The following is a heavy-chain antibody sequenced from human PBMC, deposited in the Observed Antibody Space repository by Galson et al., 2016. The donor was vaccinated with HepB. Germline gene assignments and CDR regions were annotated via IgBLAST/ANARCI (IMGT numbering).Heavy chain of an antibody. CDR1: GGTFSRYA. D-gene: IGHD2-15*01. CDR3: ARGIKVYYYYAMDI. V-gene: IGHV1-69*10. CDR2: IVPILETT. J-gene: IGHJ6*02. Sequence: SVKVSCKASGGTFSRYAFSWVRQAPGQGLEWMGGIVPILETTNYAQRFRGRVTITADNSTTTAYMELSSLSVEDTAVYYCARGIKVYYYYAMDIWGQGTTVTVSS.